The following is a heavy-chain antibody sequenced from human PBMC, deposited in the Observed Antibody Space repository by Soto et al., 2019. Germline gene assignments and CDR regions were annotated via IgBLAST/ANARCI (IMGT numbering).Heavy chain of an antibody. CDR3: ARDPIVVVPAAMGEYYYGMDV. CDR1: GGTFSSYA. J-gene: IGHJ6*02. Sequence: WASVKVSCKASGGTFSSYAISWVRQAPGQGLEWMGGIIPIFGTANYAQKFQGRVTITADESMSTAYMELSSLRSEDTAVYYCARDPIVVVPAAMGEYYYGMDVWGQGTTVTVSS. CDR2: IIPIFGTA. V-gene: IGHV1-69*13. D-gene: IGHD2-2*01.